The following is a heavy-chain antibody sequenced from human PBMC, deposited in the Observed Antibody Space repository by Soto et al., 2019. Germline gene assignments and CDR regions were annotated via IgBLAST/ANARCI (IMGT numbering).Heavy chain of an antibody. Sequence: QVQLVQSGAEVKKPGSSVKVSCTASGGTFSSYAISWVRQAPGQGLEWMGGIIPIFGTANYAQTFQGRVTITADESTSTAYMELSSLGSEETAVYYCAMRYYDFWSGYYNWWFDPWGQGTLVTVSS. D-gene: IGHD3-3*01. J-gene: IGHJ5*02. CDR3: AMRYYDFWSGYYNWWFDP. V-gene: IGHV1-69*01. CDR2: IIPIFGTA. CDR1: GGTFSSYA.